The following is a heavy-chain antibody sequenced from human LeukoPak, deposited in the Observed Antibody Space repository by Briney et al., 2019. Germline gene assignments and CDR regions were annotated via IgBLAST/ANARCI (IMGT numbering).Heavy chain of an antibody. CDR3: AKSGGSIPLRGVDY. CDR2: ISWNSAII. Sequence: PGGSLRLSCAASGFTFGDYAMHWVRQAPGKGLEWVSGISWNSAIIDYADPVKGRFTISRDNAKNSLYLQMNSLRAEDTALYYCAKSGGSIPLRGVDYWGQGTLVTVSS. V-gene: IGHV3-9*01. CDR1: GFTFGDYA. J-gene: IGHJ4*02. D-gene: IGHD3-10*01.